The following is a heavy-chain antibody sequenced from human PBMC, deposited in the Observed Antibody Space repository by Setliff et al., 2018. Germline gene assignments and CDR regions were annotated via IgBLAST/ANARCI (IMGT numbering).Heavy chain of an antibody. CDR1: GLTFNSYA. CDR3: AKPQVELRWGFES. J-gene: IGHJ4*02. CDR2: IYSGDRNT. V-gene: IGHV3-23*03. D-gene: IGHD1-7*01. Sequence: GGSLRLSCAASGLTFNSYAMSWVRQAPGKGLEWVSTIYSGDRNTFYTDSVKGRFTIFRDGSKNTLFLHMTSLRAEDTAVYYCAKPQVELRWGFESWGQGTPVTVSS.